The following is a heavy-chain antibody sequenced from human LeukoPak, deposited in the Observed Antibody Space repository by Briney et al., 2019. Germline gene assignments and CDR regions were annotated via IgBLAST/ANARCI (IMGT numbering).Heavy chain of an antibody. CDR2: IIPIFGTA. Sequence: ASVKVSCKASGGTFSSYAISWVRQAPGQGLDGMGGIIPIFGTANYAQKFQGRVTITTDESTSTAYMELSSLRSEDTAVYYCARGFHSSSSPFDYWGQGTLVTVSS. V-gene: IGHV1-69*05. CDR1: GGTFSSYA. J-gene: IGHJ4*02. D-gene: IGHD6-13*01. CDR3: ARGFHSSSSPFDY.